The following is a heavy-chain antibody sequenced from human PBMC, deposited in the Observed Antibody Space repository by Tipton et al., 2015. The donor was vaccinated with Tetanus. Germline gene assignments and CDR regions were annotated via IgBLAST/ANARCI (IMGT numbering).Heavy chain of an antibody. CDR3: AKSMGSSGYYLNFDY. Sequence: SLRLSCAASGFTFSSYAMSWVRQAPGKGLEWVSAISGSGGSTYYADSVKGRFTISRDNSKNTLYLQMNSLRAEDTAVYYRAKSMGSSGYYLNFDYWGQGTLVTVSS. D-gene: IGHD3-22*01. CDR2: ISGSGGST. CDR1: GFTFSSYA. J-gene: IGHJ4*02. V-gene: IGHV3-23*01.